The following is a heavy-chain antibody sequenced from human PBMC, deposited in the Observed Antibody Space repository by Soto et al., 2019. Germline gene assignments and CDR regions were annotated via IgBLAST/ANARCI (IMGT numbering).Heavy chain of an antibody. D-gene: IGHD3-3*01. CDR1: GFTFSSYS. CDR2: ISSSSSTI. CDR3: ARDRYSYYDFWSGSLPYYYYGMDV. Sequence: GGSLRLSCAASGFTFSSYSMNWFRQAPGKGLEWVSYISSSSSTIYYADSVKGRFTISRDNAKNSLYLQMNSLRDEDTAVYYCARDRYSYYDFWSGSLPYYYYGMDVWGQGTTVTVSS. J-gene: IGHJ6*02. V-gene: IGHV3-48*02.